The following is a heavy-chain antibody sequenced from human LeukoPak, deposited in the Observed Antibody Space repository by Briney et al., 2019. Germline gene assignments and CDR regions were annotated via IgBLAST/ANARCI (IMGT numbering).Heavy chain of an antibody. CDR3: ARDSYYYGSGTGVDY. CDR2: IYPSGSS. CDR1: GGSISSYY. D-gene: IGHD3-10*01. J-gene: IGHJ4*02. Sequence: PSETLSLTCTVSGGSISSYYWSWIRQPAGKGLEWIGRIYPSGSSNYNPSLKSRVTISVDTSKNQFSLKLSSVTAADTAVYYCARDSYYYGSGTGVDYWGQGTLVTVSS. V-gene: IGHV4-4*07.